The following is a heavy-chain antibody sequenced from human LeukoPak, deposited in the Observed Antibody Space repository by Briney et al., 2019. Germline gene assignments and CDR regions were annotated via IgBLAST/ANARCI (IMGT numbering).Heavy chain of an antibody. CDR3: ARSVATPRGAGFDP. Sequence: QAGGSLRLSCAGSGFTFSSHWIGWVRQAPGKGLEWVAHINQDGSQKYYVDSVEGRFAISRDNAKNSLYLQMNSLRAEDTAVYYCARSVATPRGAGFDPWGQGTLVTVSS. V-gene: IGHV3-7*01. CDR2: INQDGSQK. J-gene: IGHJ5*02. D-gene: IGHD6-6*01. CDR1: GFTFSSHW.